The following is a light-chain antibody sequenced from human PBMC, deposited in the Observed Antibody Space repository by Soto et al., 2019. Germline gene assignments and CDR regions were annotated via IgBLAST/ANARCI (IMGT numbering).Light chain of an antibody. J-gene: IGKJ1*01. CDR2: GPS. CDR1: QSVSSNY. V-gene: IGKV3-20*01. Sequence: EIVLTQSPGTLSLSPGERATLSCRASQSVSSNYLAWYQQRPGQAPRLLIYGPSSRATGIPDRFSGSGSGTDFTLTISRLEPGDFAVYYCQQYGGSPRTFGQGSKVEIK. CDR3: QQYGGSPRT.